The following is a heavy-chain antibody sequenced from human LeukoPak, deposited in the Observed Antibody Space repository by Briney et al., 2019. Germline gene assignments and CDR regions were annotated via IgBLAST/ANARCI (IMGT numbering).Heavy chain of an antibody. V-gene: IGHV1-8*01. Sequence: ASVKVSCKASGYTFTSYDINWVRQPTGQGLEWMGWMNPNSGNTGYAQKFQGRVTMTRNTSISTAYMELSSLRSEDTAVYYCAREVESVSSWYPYYYYGMDVWGQGTTVTVSS. CDR2: MNPNSGNT. D-gene: IGHD6-13*01. J-gene: IGHJ6*02. CDR3: AREVESVSSWYPYYYYGMDV. CDR1: GYTFTSYD.